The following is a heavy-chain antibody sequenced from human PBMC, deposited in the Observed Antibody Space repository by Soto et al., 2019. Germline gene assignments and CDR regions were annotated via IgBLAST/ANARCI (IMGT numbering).Heavy chain of an antibody. J-gene: IGHJ4*02. CDR2: IYYSGTT. V-gene: IGHV4-61*08. CDR3: ARVFCGNDCYSDY. D-gene: IGHD2-21*02. CDR1: GVSVSSGVYF. Sequence: SETLSLTCTVSGVSVSSGVYFWSWIRQPPGKGLEWIGYIYYSGTTNYNPSLKSRVTIFLDTSKNQFSLNLSSVTAADTAVYYCARVFCGNDCYSDYWGQGTLVTVSS.